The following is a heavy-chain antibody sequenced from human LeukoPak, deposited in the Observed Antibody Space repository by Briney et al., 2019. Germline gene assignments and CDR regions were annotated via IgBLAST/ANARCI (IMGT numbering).Heavy chain of an antibody. D-gene: IGHD3-10*01. Sequence: GAPVKVSCKASGYTFTGYYMHWVRQAPGQGLEWMGWINPNSGGTNYAQKFQGRVTMTRDTSISTAYMELSRLRSDDTAVYYCARDAYTMVRGYHNPPGYWGQGTLVTVSS. J-gene: IGHJ4*02. CDR1: GYTFTGYY. CDR2: INPNSGGT. CDR3: ARDAYTMVRGYHNPPGY. V-gene: IGHV1-2*02.